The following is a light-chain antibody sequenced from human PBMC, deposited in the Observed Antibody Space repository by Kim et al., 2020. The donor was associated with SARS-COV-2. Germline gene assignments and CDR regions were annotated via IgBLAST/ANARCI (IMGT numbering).Light chain of an antibody. Sequence: ALGQTVRITCQGDSLRSYYASWYQQKPGQAPVLVIYGKNNRPSGIPDRFSGSSSGNTASLTITGAQAEDEADYYCKSRDTSGNHLIFGTGTKVTVL. CDR1: SLRSYY. V-gene: IGLV3-19*01. CDR2: GKN. CDR3: KSRDTSGNHLI. J-gene: IGLJ1*01.